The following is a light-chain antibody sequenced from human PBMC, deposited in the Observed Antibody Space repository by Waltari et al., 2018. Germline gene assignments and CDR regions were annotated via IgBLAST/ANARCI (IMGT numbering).Light chain of an antibody. CDR1: SPHTGTNH. CDR2: RND. V-gene: IGLV1-47*01. Sequence: QSVLPQPPSASGTPGQRVTISCSGSSPHTGTNHVYLYQHLPGMAPKLLIYRNDQRPSGVPDRFSGSKSGTSASLAISGLRSEDEADYYCASWDDSLSGWVFGGGTKLTAL. CDR3: ASWDDSLSGWV. J-gene: IGLJ3*02.